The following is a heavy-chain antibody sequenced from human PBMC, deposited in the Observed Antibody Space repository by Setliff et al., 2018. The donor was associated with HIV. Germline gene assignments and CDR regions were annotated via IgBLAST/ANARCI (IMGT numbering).Heavy chain of an antibody. CDR3: AREALYYYDSSGVIDY. Sequence: ASVKVSCKASGYTFSNYAINWVRQAPGLGLEWMGWISPYNGNTNYAQKLQDRVTMTTDTSTSTAYMELRSLRSDDTAVYYCAREALYYYDSSGVIDYWGQGTLVTVS. D-gene: IGHD3-22*01. CDR2: ISPYNGNT. J-gene: IGHJ4*02. V-gene: IGHV1-18*01. CDR1: GYTFSNYA.